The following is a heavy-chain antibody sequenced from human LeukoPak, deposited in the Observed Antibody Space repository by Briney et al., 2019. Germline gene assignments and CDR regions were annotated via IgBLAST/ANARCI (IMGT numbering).Heavy chain of an antibody. Sequence: GGSLRLSCAASGFTFSSYAMHWVRQAPGKGLEWVAVISYDGSNKYYADSVKGRFTISRDNSKNTLYLQMNSLRAEDTAVYYCARDHQYGRDVGAKGTTATVSS. J-gene: IGHJ6*04. V-gene: IGHV3-30-3*01. CDR1: GFTFSSYA. CDR2: ISYDGSNK. CDR3: ARDHQYGRDV.